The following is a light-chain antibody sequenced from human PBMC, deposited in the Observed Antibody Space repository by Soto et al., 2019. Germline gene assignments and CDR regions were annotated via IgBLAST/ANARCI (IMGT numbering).Light chain of an antibody. V-gene: IGKV3-20*01. CDR1: ESITNNY. J-gene: IGKJ5*01. Sequence: ETVLTQSPGTLSLSPGERATLSCRASESITNNYLAWYQQKPGQAPRFLIYGASSRVTGIPDRISGSGSATDFTLTISRLEPEDFAVYYCQQYRTSPITFGQGTRLEIK. CDR2: GAS. CDR3: QQYRTSPIT.